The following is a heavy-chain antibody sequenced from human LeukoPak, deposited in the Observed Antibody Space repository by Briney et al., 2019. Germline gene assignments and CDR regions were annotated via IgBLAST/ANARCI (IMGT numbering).Heavy chain of an antibody. V-gene: IGHV4-59*01. J-gene: IGHJ3*02. CDR2: SYYSGST. D-gene: IGHD3-10*01. Sequence: SETLSLTCTVSSGXTSGYYWSWIRQPPGKGLEWIGYSYYSGSTSYSPSLKSRVTILVDTSKNQFSLKLTYVTPADTAVYYCARVRLGVGDAFDIWGQGTMVTVST. CDR3: ARVRLGVGDAFDI. CDR1: SGXTSGYY.